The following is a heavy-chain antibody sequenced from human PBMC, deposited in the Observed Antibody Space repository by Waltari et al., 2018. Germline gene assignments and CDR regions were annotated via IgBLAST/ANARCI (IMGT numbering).Heavy chain of an antibody. J-gene: IGHJ4*02. CDR1: GFTFSDYY. D-gene: IGHD6-13*01. CDR2: ISSSGSPI. V-gene: IGHV3-11*04. Sequence: QVQLVESGGGLVKPGGSLRLSCAASGFTFSDYYMSWIRQAPGKGVEGGSYISSSGSPIYYADSLKGRFTISRDNAKHSLDLQRNSLRAEDTAVYYCASWLVEWQQLGDYWGQGTLVTVSS. CDR3: ASWLVEWQQLGDY.